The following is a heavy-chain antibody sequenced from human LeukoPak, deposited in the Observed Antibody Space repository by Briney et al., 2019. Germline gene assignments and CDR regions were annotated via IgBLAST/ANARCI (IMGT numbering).Heavy chain of an antibody. Sequence: GGSLRLSCAASGFTFENYAMNWVRQSPGKGPEWVSGISRSGSKTYYADSVKGRFTISRDNSKNTLFLQMNSLRVEDTAVYYCAKDGAGISSFCGVAIHYYFDHWGQGILVTVSS. CDR3: AKDGAGISSFCGVAIHYYFDH. J-gene: IGHJ4*02. CDR1: GFTFENYA. CDR2: ISRSGSKT. V-gene: IGHV3-23*01. D-gene: IGHD3-3*01.